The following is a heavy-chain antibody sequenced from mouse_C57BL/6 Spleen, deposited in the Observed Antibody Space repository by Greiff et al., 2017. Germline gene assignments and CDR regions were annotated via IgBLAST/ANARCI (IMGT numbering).Heavy chain of an antibody. V-gene: IGHV1-42*01. CDR3: ARGALGFDC. CDR1: GYSFTGYY. J-gene: IGHJ2*01. Sequence: VQLQQSGPELVKPGASVKISCKASGYSFTGYYMNWVKQSPEQSLEWIGEINPSTGGTTYNQKFKAKATLTVDNSYSTAYMQLKSLPSADSAVYYFARGALGFDCWGQGTTLTGSA. CDR2: INPSTGGT. D-gene: IGHD4-1*01.